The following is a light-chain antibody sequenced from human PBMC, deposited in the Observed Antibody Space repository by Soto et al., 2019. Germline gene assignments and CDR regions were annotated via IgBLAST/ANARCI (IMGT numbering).Light chain of an antibody. CDR3: SSYTSSSTRV. CDR2: EVS. V-gene: IGLV2-14*01. Sequence: QSVLTKPASVSGSPGQSITISCTGTSSDVGGYNYVSWYQHHPGKAPKLMIYEVSNRPSGVSNRFSGSKSGNTASLTISGLQAEDEDDYYCSSYTSSSTRVFGGGTKLTVL. J-gene: IGLJ3*02. CDR1: SSDVGGYNY.